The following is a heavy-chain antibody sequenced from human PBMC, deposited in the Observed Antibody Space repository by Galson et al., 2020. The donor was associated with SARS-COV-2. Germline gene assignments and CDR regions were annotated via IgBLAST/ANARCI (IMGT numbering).Heavy chain of an antibody. CDR3: VRGEDFWSASELN. Sequence: GGSLRLSCAASGFTFSSYWMHWVRQSPGKGLVWVSRINSDGSRTSYAGSVEGRFTISRDNGRKTLYLQMNSLRAEDTAVYYCVRGEDFWSASELNWGLGTLVTVSS. D-gene: IGHD3-3*01. J-gene: IGHJ4*02. CDR2: INSDGSRT. V-gene: IGHV3-74*01. CDR1: GFTFSSYW.